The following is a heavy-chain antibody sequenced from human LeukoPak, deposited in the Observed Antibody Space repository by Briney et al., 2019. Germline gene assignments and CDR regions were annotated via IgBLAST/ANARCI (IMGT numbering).Heavy chain of an antibody. Sequence: GGSLRLSCVASGFIFSNYGIHWVRQAPGKGLEWVTTISYDGAYKYYADSVKGRFTISRDDPKNTLYLHMNSLRAEDTAVYYCAKTDSSGWWNIDYWGQGTLVTVSS. V-gene: IGHV3-30*18. D-gene: IGHD6-19*01. J-gene: IGHJ4*02. CDR2: ISYDGAYK. CDR1: GFIFSNYG. CDR3: AKTDSSGWWNIDY.